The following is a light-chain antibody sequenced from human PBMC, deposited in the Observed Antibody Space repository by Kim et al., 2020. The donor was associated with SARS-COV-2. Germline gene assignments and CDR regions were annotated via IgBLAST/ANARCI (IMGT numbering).Light chain of an antibody. CDR1: SGHSSYA. CDR2: LNSDGSH. V-gene: IGLV4-69*01. J-gene: IGLJ3*02. Sequence: SVQLPCTLSSGHSSYAIAWHQQQPEKGPRYLMKLNSDGSHSKGDGIPDRFSGSSSGAERYLTISSLQSEDEADYYCQTWGTGIRVFGGGTKLTVL. CDR3: QTWGTGIRV.